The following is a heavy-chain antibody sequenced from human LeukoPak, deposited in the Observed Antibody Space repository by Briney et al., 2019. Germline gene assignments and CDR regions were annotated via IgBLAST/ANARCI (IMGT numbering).Heavy chain of an antibody. V-gene: IGHV4-4*02. J-gene: IGHJ4*02. Sequence: PSGTLSLTCAVSGGSISSSNWWSWVRQPPGKGLEWIGEIYHSGSTNYNPSLKSRVTISVDKSKNQFSLKLSSVTAADTAVYYCASNHRVVVPAAIYYWGQGTLVSVSS. CDR2: IYHSGST. CDR1: GGSISSSNW. CDR3: ASNHRVVVPAAIYY. D-gene: IGHD2-2*01.